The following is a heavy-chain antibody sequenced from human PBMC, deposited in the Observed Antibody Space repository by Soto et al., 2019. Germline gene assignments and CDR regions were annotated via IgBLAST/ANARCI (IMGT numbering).Heavy chain of an antibody. D-gene: IGHD2-2*01. CDR3: AKDSPEYQLLFNWFDP. Sequence: EVQLLESGGGLVQPGGSLRLSCAASGFTFSSYAMSWVRQAPGKGLEWVSAISGSGGSTYYADSVKGRFTISRDNSKNTLYLQMNSLRAEDTAVYYCAKDSPEYQLLFNWFDPWGQGTLVPVSS. V-gene: IGHV3-23*01. J-gene: IGHJ5*02. CDR1: GFTFSSYA. CDR2: ISGSGGST.